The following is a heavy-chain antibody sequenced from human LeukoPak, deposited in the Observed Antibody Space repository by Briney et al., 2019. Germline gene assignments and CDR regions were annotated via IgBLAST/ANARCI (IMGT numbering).Heavy chain of an antibody. CDR1: GFTFDDYG. CDR3: ARSGADIVVVPAAPYYYYYYMDV. V-gene: IGHV3-20*04. CDR2: INWNGGST. Sequence: RSGGSLRLSCAASGFTFDDYGMSWVRQAPGKGLEWVSGINWNGGSTGYADSVKGRFTISRDNAKNSLYLQMNSLRAEDTALYYCARSGADIVVVPAAPYYYYYYMDVWGKGTTVTVSS. J-gene: IGHJ6*03. D-gene: IGHD2-2*01.